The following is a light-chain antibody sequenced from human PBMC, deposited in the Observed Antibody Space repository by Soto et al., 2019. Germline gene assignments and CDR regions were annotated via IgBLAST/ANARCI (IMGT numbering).Light chain of an antibody. J-gene: IGKJ1*01. CDR1: QTSSSW. CDR2: KAS. Sequence: DIQMTQSPSTLSGSVGDRVTITCRASQTSSSWLAWHQQKPGKAPKLLIYKASTLKSGVPSRFSGSGSGTEFTLTISSLQPDDFATYSCQHYNSYSEAFGQGTKVDIK. CDR3: QHYNSYSEA. V-gene: IGKV1-5*03.